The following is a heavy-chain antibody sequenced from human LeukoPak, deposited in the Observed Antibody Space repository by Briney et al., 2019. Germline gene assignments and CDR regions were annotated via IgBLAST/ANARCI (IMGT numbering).Heavy chain of an antibody. Sequence: SETLSLTCTVSAASISSSSYYWGWIRQPPGKGLDWFGSIYHTGSTYYNPSLKSRVTISVDTSKNQFSLKLSSVTAADTAVYYCARLGYSAAYYYYMDVWGKGTTVTVSS. CDR1: AASISSSSYY. V-gene: IGHV4-39*01. CDR3: ARLGYSAAYYYYMDV. D-gene: IGHD1-26*01. CDR2: IYHTGST. J-gene: IGHJ6*03.